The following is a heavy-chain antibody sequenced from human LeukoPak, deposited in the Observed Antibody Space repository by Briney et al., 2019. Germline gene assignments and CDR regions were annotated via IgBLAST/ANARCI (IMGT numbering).Heavy chain of an antibody. CDR1: GFTFSSYS. D-gene: IGHD6-13*01. J-gene: IGHJ2*01. CDR2: VSSSGSTI. V-gene: IGHV3-48*04. CDR3: ARGAYRIAAAGTWYFDP. Sequence: GGSLRLSCAASGFTFSSYSMNWVRQPPGKGLQWVSYVSSSGSTIYYADSVKGRFTISRDNAKNSLYLQMNSLRAEDTGIYYCARGAYRIAAAGTWYFDPWGRGTLVTVAS.